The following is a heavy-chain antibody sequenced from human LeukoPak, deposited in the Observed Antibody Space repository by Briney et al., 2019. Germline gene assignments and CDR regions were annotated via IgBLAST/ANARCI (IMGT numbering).Heavy chain of an antibody. CDR2: ISYDGSNK. D-gene: IGHD6-19*01. J-gene: IGHJ5*02. Sequence: GGSLRLSCAASGFTLSSYGMHWVRQAPGKGLEWVAVISYDGSNKYYADSVKGRFTISRDNSKNTLYLQMNSLRAEDTAVYYCAKLGYSSGSNWFDPWGQGTLVTVSS. CDR3: AKLGYSSGSNWFDP. CDR1: GFTLSSYG. V-gene: IGHV3-30*18.